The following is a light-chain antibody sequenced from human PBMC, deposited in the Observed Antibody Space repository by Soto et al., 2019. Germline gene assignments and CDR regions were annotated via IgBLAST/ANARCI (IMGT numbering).Light chain of an antibody. CDR1: SSNIGAGYD. Sequence: QSVLTQPPSVSGAPGQRVTISCTGSSSNIGAGYDVHWYQQLPGTAPKLLIYGNSNRPSGVPDRFSGSKSGTSASLAITVLQAEDEADYYCQSYDSSLSGSAVFGTGTKVTVL. J-gene: IGLJ1*01. V-gene: IGLV1-40*01. CDR2: GNS. CDR3: QSYDSSLSGSAV.